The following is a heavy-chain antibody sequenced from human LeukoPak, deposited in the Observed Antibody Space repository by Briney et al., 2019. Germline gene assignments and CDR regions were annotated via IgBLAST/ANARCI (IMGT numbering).Heavy chain of an antibody. V-gene: IGHV4-39*01. CDR3: ARHAGILTGDHYYYMDV. CDR2: IYYSGST. CDR1: GGSISSSTYY. J-gene: IGHJ6*03. Sequence: PSETLSLTCTVSGGSISSSTYYWGWIRQPPGKGLEWIGNIYYSGSTYYNPSLKSQVTISVDTSKKRFSLKLSSVTAADTALYYCARHAGILTGDHYYYMDVWGKGATVTVSS. D-gene: IGHD3-9*01.